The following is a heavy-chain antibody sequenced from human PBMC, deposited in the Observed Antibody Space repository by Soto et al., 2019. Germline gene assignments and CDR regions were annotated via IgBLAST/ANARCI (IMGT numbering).Heavy chain of an antibody. D-gene: IGHD2-15*01. CDR2: ISYDGSYK. CDR3: AKETYSGPLDY. CDR1: GFTFSSYG. Sequence: PGGSLRLSCAASGFTFSSYGMHWVRQAPGKGLEWVAVISYDGSYKYSADSVTARIANSKDIAKNTLYLQMNDLRAEDTVVYYCAKETYSGPLDYWGQGTLVTVSS. J-gene: IGHJ4*02. V-gene: IGHV3-30*18.